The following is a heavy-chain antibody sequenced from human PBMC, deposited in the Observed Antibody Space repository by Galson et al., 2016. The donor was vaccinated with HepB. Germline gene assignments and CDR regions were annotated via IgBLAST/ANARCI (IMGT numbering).Heavy chain of an antibody. D-gene: IGHD3-16*01. V-gene: IGHV3-23*01. CDR3: AKGGNNLMSTAYFDY. J-gene: IGHJ4*02. CDR1: GFTYSHYA. Sequence: SLRLSCAASGFTYSHYAMTWVRQTPGKGLEWVAIISGSGSGTYYADSVKGRFTISRDNSKNTLSLQMNSLRAEDTAVYYCAKGGNNLMSTAYFDYWAQGGLVTVSS. CDR2: ISGSGSGT.